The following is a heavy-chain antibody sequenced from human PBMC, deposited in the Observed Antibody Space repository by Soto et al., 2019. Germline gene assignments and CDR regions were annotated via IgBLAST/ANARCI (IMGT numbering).Heavy chain of an antibody. CDR2: ISSSGGST. D-gene: IGHD3-22*01. Sequence: PGGSLRLSCAASGFTFSSYAMSWVRQAPGKGLEWVSTISSSGGSTYYADSVKGRFTISRDNSKSTLYLQMNSLRAEDTAVYYCAKDGLGAYTYGSYYFDSSGYLIDYWGQGTLVTVS. CDR3: AKDGLGAYTYGSYYFDSSGYLIDY. V-gene: IGHV3-23*01. CDR1: GFTFSSYA. J-gene: IGHJ4*01.